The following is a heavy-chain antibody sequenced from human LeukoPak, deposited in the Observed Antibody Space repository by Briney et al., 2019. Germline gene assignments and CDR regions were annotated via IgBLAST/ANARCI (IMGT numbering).Heavy chain of an antibody. CDR3: AKAPYYYDSSGYLDY. D-gene: IGHD3-22*01. CDR1: GFTFSSYA. Sequence: GGSLRLSCAASGFTFSSYAMSWVRQAPGKGLEWVSAISGSGGSTYYADSVKGRFTISRDNSKNTLYLQMNSLRAEDTAVYYCAKAPYYYDSSGYLDYWGQGTLVTVSS. CDR2: ISGSGGST. V-gene: IGHV3-23*01. J-gene: IGHJ4*02.